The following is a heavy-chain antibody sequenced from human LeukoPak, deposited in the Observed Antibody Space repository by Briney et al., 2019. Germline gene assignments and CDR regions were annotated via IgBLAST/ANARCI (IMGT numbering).Heavy chain of an antibody. Sequence: GGSLRLSCAASGFTFSDYYMSWIRQAPGKGLEWVSYISSSGSTIYYADSVKGRFTISRDNSKNTLYLQMNSLRAEDTAMYYCAKKGYYASGSYFDYWGQGTLVTVSS. D-gene: IGHD3-10*01. CDR2: ISSSGSTI. J-gene: IGHJ4*02. V-gene: IGHV3-11*04. CDR3: AKKGYYASGSYFDY. CDR1: GFTFSDYY.